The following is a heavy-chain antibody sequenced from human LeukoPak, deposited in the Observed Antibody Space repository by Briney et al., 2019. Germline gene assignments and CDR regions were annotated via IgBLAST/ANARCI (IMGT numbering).Heavy chain of an antibody. CDR1: GFTFSSYW. V-gene: IGHV3-7*01. J-gene: IGHJ4*02. Sequence: PGGSLRLSCAASGFTFSSYWMSWVRQAPGKGLEWVANIKQDGSEKYYVDSVKGRFTISRGNSKNTLYLQMNSLRAEDTAVYYCAREHSYGGFFDDWGQGTLVTVSS. CDR3: AREHSYGGFFDD. D-gene: IGHD5-18*01. CDR2: IKQDGSEK.